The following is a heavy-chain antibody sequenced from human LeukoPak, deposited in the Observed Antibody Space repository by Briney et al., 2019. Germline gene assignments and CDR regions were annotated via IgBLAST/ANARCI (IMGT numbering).Heavy chain of an antibody. Sequence: SETLSLTCTVSGGSISSYYWRWIRRPGGEGLEWIGRIYTSGSTNYTPSIKSRVTMSVDTSKNQFSLKLSSVTAADTAVYYCARVGRWELLLIGYWGQGTLVTVSS. V-gene: IGHV4-4*07. CDR1: GGSISSYY. J-gene: IGHJ4*02. D-gene: IGHD1-26*01. CDR2: IYTSGST. CDR3: ARVGRWELLLIGY.